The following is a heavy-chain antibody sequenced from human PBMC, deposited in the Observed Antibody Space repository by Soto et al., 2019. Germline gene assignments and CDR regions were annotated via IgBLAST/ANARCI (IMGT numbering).Heavy chain of an antibody. Sequence: KTSETLSLTCTVSGGSISSYYWSWIRQPPGKGLEWIGYIYYSGSTNYNPSLKSRVTISVDTSKNQFSLKLSSVTAADTAVYYCARHGLSFWRAPFDYWGQGTLVTVSS. CDR1: GGSISSYY. V-gene: IGHV4-59*08. J-gene: IGHJ4*02. D-gene: IGHD3-22*01. CDR3: ARHGLSFWRAPFDY. CDR2: IYYSGST.